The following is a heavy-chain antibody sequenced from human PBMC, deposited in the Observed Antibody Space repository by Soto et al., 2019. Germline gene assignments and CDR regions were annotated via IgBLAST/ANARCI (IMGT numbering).Heavy chain of an antibody. CDR3: AKDLESVLRFLEWLTYYMDV. CDR2: ISGSGGST. V-gene: IGHV3-23*01. CDR1: GFTFSSYA. J-gene: IGHJ6*03. D-gene: IGHD3-3*01. Sequence: GGSLRLSCAASGFTFSSYAMSWVRQAPGKGLEWVSAISGSGGSTYYADSVEGRFTISRDNSKNTLYLQMNSLRAEDTAVYYCAKDLESVLRFLEWLTYYMDVWGKGTTVTVSS.